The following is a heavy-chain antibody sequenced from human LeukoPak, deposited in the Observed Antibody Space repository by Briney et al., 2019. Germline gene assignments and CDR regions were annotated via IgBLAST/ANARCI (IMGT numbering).Heavy chain of an antibody. CDR2: IYYSGST. CDR3: ARDRVRGVSY. Sequence: SETLSLTCTVSGGSISSGGYYWSWIRQHPGKGLEWIGYIYYSGSTYYNPSLKSRVTISVDTSKNQFSLKLSSVTAADTAAYYCARDRVRGVSYWGQGTLVTVSS. CDR1: GGSISSGGYY. J-gene: IGHJ4*02. D-gene: IGHD3-10*01. V-gene: IGHV4-31*03.